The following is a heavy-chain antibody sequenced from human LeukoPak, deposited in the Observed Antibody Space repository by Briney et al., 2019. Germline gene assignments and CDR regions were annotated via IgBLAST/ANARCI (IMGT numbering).Heavy chain of an antibody. V-gene: IGHV1-69*01. Sequence: SVRVSCKASGGTFSSYAISWVRQAPGQGLEWMGGIIPIFGTANYAQKFQSRVTITADESTSTAYMELSSLRSEDTAVYYCARANPTPEPSPLLWFGESFDYWGQGTLVTVSS. J-gene: IGHJ4*02. CDR1: GGTFSSYA. D-gene: IGHD3-10*01. CDR2: IIPIFGTA. CDR3: ARANPTPEPSPLLWFGESFDY.